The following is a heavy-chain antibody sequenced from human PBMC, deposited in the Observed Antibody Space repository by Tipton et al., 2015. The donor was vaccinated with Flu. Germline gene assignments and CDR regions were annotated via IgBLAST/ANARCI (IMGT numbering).Heavy chain of an antibody. CDR1: GFTFSSYE. CDR3: AREQQWLNGDY. Sequence: SPRLSCAASGFTFSSYEMNWVRQAPGKGLEWVSYISSSGSTIYYADSVKGRFTISRDNAKNSLYLQMNSLRAEDTAVYYCAREQQWLNGDYWGQGTLVTVSS. D-gene: IGHD6-19*01. CDR2: ISSSGSTI. J-gene: IGHJ4*02. V-gene: IGHV3-48*03.